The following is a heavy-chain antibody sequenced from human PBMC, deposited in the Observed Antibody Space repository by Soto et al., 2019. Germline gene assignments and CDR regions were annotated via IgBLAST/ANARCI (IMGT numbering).Heavy chain of an antibody. D-gene: IGHD6-13*01. CDR1: GGSISSYY. V-gene: IGHV4-59*01. Sequence: SETLSLTCTVSGGSISSYYWSWIRQPPGKGLEWIGYIYYSGSTNYNPSLKSRVTISVDTSKNQFSLKLSSVTAADTAVYYCARAPGQKLANLDYWGQGTLVTVSS. J-gene: IGHJ4*02. CDR3: ARAPGQKLANLDY. CDR2: IYYSGST.